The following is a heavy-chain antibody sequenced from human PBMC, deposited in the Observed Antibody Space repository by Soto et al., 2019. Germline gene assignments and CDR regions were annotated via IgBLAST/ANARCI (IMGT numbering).Heavy chain of an antibody. CDR3: ARVPDY. CDR1: GVSNSSGGYS. V-gene: IGHV4-30-2*01. CDR2: NYHSGST. J-gene: IGHJ4*02. Sequence: QLQLQESGSELVKPSQTLSLTCAVSGVSNSSGGYSWRWIRQPPGKGLEWIGYNYHSGSTFYNPSLHSRVTISVDRSKNQFPLQRSSVTAAVTAVYCFARVPDYWGQGTLVTVSS.